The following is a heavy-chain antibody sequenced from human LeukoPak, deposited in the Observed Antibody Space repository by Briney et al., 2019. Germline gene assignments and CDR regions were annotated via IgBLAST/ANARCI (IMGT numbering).Heavy chain of an antibody. Sequence: GASVKLSCTASGYTFTGYFLHWVRQAPGQGLERMGWINPNNGFTNYTQKFKGRLTMTRDTSISTAYMELNRLTSDDTAVFYCARAWGALYYFDYWGQGTLVTVSS. CDR1: GYTFTGYF. CDR2: INPNNGFT. V-gene: IGHV1-2*02. J-gene: IGHJ4*02. D-gene: IGHD3-16*01. CDR3: ARAWGALYYFDY.